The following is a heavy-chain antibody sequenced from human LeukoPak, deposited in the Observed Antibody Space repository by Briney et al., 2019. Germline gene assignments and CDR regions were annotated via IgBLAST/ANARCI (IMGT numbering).Heavy chain of an antibody. V-gene: IGHV3-21*01. J-gene: IGHJ4*02. CDR3: VRELTVPTREYYFDL. CDR2: VSGSSAFI. D-gene: IGHD1-20*01. Sequence: PGGSLRLSCAASGFSFSDSGMDWVRQAPGKGLEWVSSVSGSSAFIWYADSVKGRFTISRDNAKNSLYPRMGSLRAEDTALYFCVRELTVPTREYYFDLWGQGTLVTVSS. CDR1: GFSFSDSG.